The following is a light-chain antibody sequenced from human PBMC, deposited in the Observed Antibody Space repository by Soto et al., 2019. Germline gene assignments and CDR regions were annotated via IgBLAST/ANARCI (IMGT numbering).Light chain of an antibody. V-gene: IGLV2-23*02. CDR3: CSYAGSSNVV. CDR1: SSDVGNYKL. J-gene: IGLJ2*01. CDR2: EVS. Sequence: QSALTQPASVSGSPGQSITISCAGTSSDVGNYKLVSWYQQHPDKAPKLMISEVSKRPSGVSNRFSGSKSGNTASLTISGLQAEDEADYYCCSYAGSSNVVFGGGTKVTVL.